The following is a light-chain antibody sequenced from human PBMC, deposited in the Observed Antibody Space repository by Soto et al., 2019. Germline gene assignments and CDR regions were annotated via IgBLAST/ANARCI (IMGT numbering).Light chain of an antibody. CDR2: DSS. V-gene: IGKV3-11*01. CDR1: QSVSVY. Sequence: EIVLTQSPATLSLSPGDRATLSCRASQSVSVYLAWYQQKPGQAPRLLIYDSSNRATGIPGRFSGSGSGTDFTLTISSLEPEDFAVYYCQQRSNWPLYTFGQGTKLEIK. J-gene: IGKJ2*01. CDR3: QQRSNWPLYT.